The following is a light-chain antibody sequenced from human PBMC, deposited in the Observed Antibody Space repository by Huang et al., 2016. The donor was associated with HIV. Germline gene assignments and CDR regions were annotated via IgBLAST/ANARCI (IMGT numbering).Light chain of an antibody. J-gene: IGKJ1*01. CDR1: QTITSSS. CDR2: AAS. Sequence: EIVLTQSPGTLSLSPGERATLSCRASQTITSSSLAWYQQKPGQAPRLLIYAASGRATGIPDRFSGSGSGTDFTLTISRLEPEDFAVYYCQQYGSSRWTFGQGTKVEIK. CDR3: QQYGSSRWT. V-gene: IGKV3-20*01.